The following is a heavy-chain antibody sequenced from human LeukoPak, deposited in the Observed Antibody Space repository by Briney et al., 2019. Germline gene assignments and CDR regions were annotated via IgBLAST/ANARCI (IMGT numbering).Heavy chain of an antibody. CDR2: ISGSGDGA. CDR1: GFTFSNYA. Sequence: GGSLRLSCVISGFTFSNYAMNWVHQPLGTGLEWVSGISGSGDGAYIADSVKGRFTISRDNSKNTLYLQMNSLRADDTALYFCARDVRGFRKPLDAWGQGILVTVSS. J-gene: IGHJ5*02. CDR3: ARDVRGFRKPLDA. D-gene: IGHD5-18*01. V-gene: IGHV3-23*01.